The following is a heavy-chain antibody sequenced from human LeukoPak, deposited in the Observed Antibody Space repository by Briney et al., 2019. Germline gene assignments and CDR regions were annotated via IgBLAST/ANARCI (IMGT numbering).Heavy chain of an antibody. CDR3: ARDGEDCSSTSCFFDC. CDR1: GFTFSSYA. Sequence: GGSLRLSCAASGFTFSSYAMCWVRQAPGKGLEWVSAISGSGGSTYYADSVKGRFTISRDNSKNTLYLQVNSLRAEDTAVYYCARDGEDCSSTSCFFDCWGQGTLVTVSS. V-gene: IGHV3-23*01. CDR2: ISGSGGST. D-gene: IGHD2-2*01. J-gene: IGHJ4*02.